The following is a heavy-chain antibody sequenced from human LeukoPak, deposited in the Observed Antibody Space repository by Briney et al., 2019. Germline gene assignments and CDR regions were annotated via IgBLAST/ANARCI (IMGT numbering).Heavy chain of an antibody. CDR3: ARDSYCGGDCYKPFDY. CDR1: GASINPYH. Sequence: SETLSLTCTVSGASINPYHWSWLRQPAGKGLEWIGHIYPSGNTYYNPSLKSRVTMSVDTSKNQFSLKLSSVTAADTAVYYCARDSYCGGDCYKPFDYWGQGTLVTVSS. CDR2: IYPSGNT. J-gene: IGHJ4*02. D-gene: IGHD2-21*01. V-gene: IGHV4-4*07.